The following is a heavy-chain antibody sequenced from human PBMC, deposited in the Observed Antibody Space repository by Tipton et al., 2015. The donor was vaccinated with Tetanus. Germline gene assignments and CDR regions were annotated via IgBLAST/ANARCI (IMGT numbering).Heavy chain of an antibody. J-gene: IGHJ4*02. CDR3: ARGGFGEFPDY. Sequence: TLSLTCTVSGGPISSGGYYWSWIRQHPGKGLEWIGYIYYSGSTYYNPSLKSRVTISVDTSKNQFSLKLSSVTAADTAVYYCARGGFGEFPDYWGQGTLVTVSS. CDR1: GGPISSGGYY. V-gene: IGHV4-31*03. CDR2: IYYSGST. D-gene: IGHD3-10*01.